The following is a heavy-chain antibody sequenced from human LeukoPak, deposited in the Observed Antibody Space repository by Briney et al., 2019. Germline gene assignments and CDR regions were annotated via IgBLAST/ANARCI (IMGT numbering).Heavy chain of an antibody. J-gene: IGHJ4*02. V-gene: IGHV4-59*08. CDR3: ARLGLWFGEFSDY. D-gene: IGHD3-10*01. Sequence: SETLSLTCAVYGGSFSGYYWSWIRQPPGKGLEWIGYIYYSGSTNYNPSLKSRVTISVDTSKNQFSLKLSSVTAADTAVYYCARLGLWFGEFSDYWGQGTLVTVSS. CDR1: GGSFSGYY. CDR2: IYYSGST.